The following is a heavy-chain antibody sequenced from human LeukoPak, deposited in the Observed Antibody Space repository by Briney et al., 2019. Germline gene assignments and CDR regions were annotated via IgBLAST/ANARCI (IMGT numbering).Heavy chain of an antibody. CDR1: GFTFSTYS. CDR2: ISSSSSYI. J-gene: IGHJ1*01. Sequence: GGSLRLSCAASGFTFSTYSMNWVRQAPRKGLEWVSSISSSSSYIYYADSVKGRFTISRDNAKNSLYLQMNSLRAEDTAVYYCARGPRNSSSYQYFQHWGQGTLVTVSS. CDR3: ARGPRNSSSYQYFQH. D-gene: IGHD6-13*01. V-gene: IGHV3-21*01.